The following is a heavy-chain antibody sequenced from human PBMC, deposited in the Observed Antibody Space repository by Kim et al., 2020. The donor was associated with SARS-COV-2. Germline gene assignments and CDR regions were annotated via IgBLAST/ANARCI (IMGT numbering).Heavy chain of an antibody. CDR2: IKSKTDGGTT. Sequence: GGSLRLSCAASGFTFSNAWMSWVRQAPGKGLEWVGRIKSKTDGGTTDYAAPVKGRFTISRDDSKNTLYLQMNSLKTEDTAVYYCTTAAYDYVWGSYRHYYYYYGMDVWGQGTTVTVSS. V-gene: IGHV3-15*01. J-gene: IGHJ6*02. CDR1: GFTFSNAW. D-gene: IGHD3-16*02. CDR3: TTAAYDYVWGSYRHYYYYYGMDV.